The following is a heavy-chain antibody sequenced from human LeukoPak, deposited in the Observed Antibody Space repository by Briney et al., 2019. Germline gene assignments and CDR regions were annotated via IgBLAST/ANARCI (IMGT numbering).Heavy chain of an antibody. Sequence: PGGSLRLSCAASGFTFSSYAMSWVRQAPGKGLEWVGRIKSKTDGGTTDYAAPVKGRFTISRDDSKNTLYLQMNSLKTEDTAVYYCTTANTPRHDYGGNLFDYWGQGTLVTVSS. CDR2: IKSKTDGGTT. D-gene: IGHD4-23*01. CDR3: TTANTPRHDYGGNLFDY. J-gene: IGHJ4*02. V-gene: IGHV3-15*01. CDR1: GFTFSSYA.